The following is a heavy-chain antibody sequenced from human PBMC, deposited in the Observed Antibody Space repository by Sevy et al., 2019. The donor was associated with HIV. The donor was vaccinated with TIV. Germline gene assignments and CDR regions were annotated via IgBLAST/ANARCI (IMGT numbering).Heavy chain of an antibody. CDR2: TYYRSKWYN. V-gene: IGHV6-1*01. CDR3: AERTNDVFYYGMDV. CDR1: GDSVSSIRTS. J-gene: IGHJ6*02. Sequence: SQTLSLTCAISGDSVSSIRTSWNWIRQSPSRGLEWLGRTYYRSKWYNDYATSVKSRITINADTSKNQVSLQLNSVTPEDTAVHYCAERTNDVFYYGMDVWVQGTTVTVSS.